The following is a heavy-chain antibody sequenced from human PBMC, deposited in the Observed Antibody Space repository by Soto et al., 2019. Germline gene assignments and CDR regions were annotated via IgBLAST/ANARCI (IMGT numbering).Heavy chain of an antibody. J-gene: IGHJ3*02. D-gene: IGHD2-15*01. CDR3: ARRYCSGGSCYNAFDI. V-gene: IGHV4-39*01. CDR1: GGSISSSSYY. CDR2: IYYSGST. Sequence: QLQLQESGPGLVKPSETLSLTCTVSGGSISSSSYYWGWIRQPPGKGLEWIGSIYYSGSTYYNPSLKSRVPISVDTSKNQFSLKLSSVTAADTAVYYCARRYCSGGSCYNAFDIWGQGTMVTVSS.